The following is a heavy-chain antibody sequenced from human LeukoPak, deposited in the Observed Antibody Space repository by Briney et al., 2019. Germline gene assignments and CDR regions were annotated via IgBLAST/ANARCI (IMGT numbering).Heavy chain of an antibody. CDR1: GFTFSDFY. J-gene: IGHJ6*02. Sequence: PGGSLRLSCAASGFTFSDFYMNWIRQPPGKGLEWIGYIYYSGSTNYNPSLKSRVTISVDTSKNQFSLKLSSVTAADTAVYYCARDSPVRYDSSGYYYYYYYGMDVWGQGTTVTVSS. CDR2: IYYSGST. CDR3: ARDSPVRYDSSGYYYYYYYGMDV. V-gene: IGHV4-59*01. D-gene: IGHD3-22*01.